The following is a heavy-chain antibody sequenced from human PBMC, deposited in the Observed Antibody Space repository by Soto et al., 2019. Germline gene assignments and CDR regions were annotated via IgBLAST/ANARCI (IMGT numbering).Heavy chain of an antibody. J-gene: IGHJ4*02. D-gene: IGHD3-3*01. CDR3: AKLYDFWSGYDY. V-gene: IGHV3-23*01. CDR1: GFTFSSYA. Sequence: EVQLLESGGGLVQPGGSLRLSCAASGFTFSSYAMSWVRQAPGKGLEWVSAISGSGGSTYYADSVKGRFTISRDNSKNTLDLQMNSRRAEDTAVYYCAKLYDFWSGYDYWGQGTLVTVSS. CDR2: ISGSGGST.